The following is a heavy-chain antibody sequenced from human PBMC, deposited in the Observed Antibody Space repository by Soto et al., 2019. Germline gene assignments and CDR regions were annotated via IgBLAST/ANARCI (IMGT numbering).Heavy chain of an antibody. CDR1: GFTFSSYA. Sequence: QVQLVESGGGVVQPGRSLRLSCAASGFTFSSYAMHWVRQAPGKGLEWVAVISYDGSNKYYADSVKGRFTISRDNSKNTLYLQMNSLRAEDTAVYYCARDYDYVWGSYRYYYYYGMDVWGQGTTVTVSS. J-gene: IGHJ6*02. CDR2: ISYDGSNK. D-gene: IGHD3-16*02. CDR3: ARDYDYVWGSYRYYYYYGMDV. V-gene: IGHV3-30-3*01.